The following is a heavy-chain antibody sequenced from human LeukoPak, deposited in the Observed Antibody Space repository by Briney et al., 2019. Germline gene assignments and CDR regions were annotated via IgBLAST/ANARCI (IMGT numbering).Heavy chain of an antibody. CDR3: ARDGYNWNYQSPYFDY. V-gene: IGHV3-11*04. J-gene: IGHJ4*02. CDR1: GFTFSDYY. CDR2: ISSSGSTI. Sequence: PGGSLRLSCAASGFTFSDYYMSWIRQAPGKGLEWVSYISSSGSTIYYADSVKGRFTISRDNAKNSLYLQMNSLRAEDTAVYYCARDGYNWNYQSPYFDYWGQGTLVTVSS. D-gene: IGHD1-7*01.